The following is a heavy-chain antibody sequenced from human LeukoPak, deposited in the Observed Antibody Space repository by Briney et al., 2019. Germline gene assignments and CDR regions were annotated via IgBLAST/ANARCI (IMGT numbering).Heavy chain of an antibody. V-gene: IGHV3-13*01. D-gene: IGHD3-10*01. CDR3: ARGSIQALSGSVDY. CDR2: IGTACDT. Sequence: GGSLRLSCAASGFTFSSYDMHWVRQATGKGLEWVSAIGTACDTYYPGSVKGRFTISRDNAKNSLYLQMNSLRAGDTAVYYCARGSIQALSGSVDYWRQGTLVTVSS. J-gene: IGHJ4*02. CDR1: GFTFSSYD.